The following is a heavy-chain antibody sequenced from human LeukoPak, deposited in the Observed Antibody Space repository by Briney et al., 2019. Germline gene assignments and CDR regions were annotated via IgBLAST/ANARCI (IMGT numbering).Heavy chain of an antibody. V-gene: IGHV1-24*01. CDR3: ATDRPSLHTIFGVVSFDY. CDR2: FDPEDGET. CDR1: GYTLTELS. Sequence: ASVKVSCKVSGYTLTELSMHWVRQAPGKGLEWMGGFDPEDGETIYAQKFQGRVTMTEDTSTDTAYMELSSLRSEDTAVYYCATDRPSLHTIFGVVSFDYWGQGTLVTVSS. D-gene: IGHD3-3*01. J-gene: IGHJ4*02.